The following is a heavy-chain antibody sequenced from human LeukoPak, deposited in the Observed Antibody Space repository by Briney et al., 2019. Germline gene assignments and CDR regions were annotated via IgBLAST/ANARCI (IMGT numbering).Heavy chain of an antibody. CDR3: ATTDDFWRQGDAFDI. D-gene: IGHD3-3*01. Sequence: GESLKISCKGSGYSFTSYWIGLLRPIPGKGLEWMGIIYPGGSDTRYSPSFQVQVTISADKSISTAYLQWSSLKASDTAMYYCATTDDFWRQGDAFDIWGQGTMVTVSS. CDR1: GYSFTSYW. J-gene: IGHJ3*02. CDR2: IYPGGSDT. V-gene: IGHV5-51*01.